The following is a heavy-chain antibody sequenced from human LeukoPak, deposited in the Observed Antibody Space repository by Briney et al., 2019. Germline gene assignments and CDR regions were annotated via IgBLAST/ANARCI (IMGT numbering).Heavy chain of an antibody. CDR1: GYRFTSDW. CDR2: IYPGVSDT. Sequence: GESLKISCKASGYRFTSDWIAWVRQMPGKGLEWMGIIYPGVSDTRYSPSFQGQVTMSADKSISTAYLQWSSLKASDTAIYYCARHPFDWGQGTLVTVSS. J-gene: IGHJ4*02. V-gene: IGHV5-51*01. CDR3: ARHPFD.